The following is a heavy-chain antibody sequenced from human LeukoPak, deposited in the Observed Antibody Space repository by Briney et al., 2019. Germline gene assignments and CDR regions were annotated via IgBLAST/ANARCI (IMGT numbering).Heavy chain of an antibody. J-gene: IGHJ4*02. CDR3: SKASGFDYRGHFDY. CDR1: GFTFSSYA. Sequence: GGSLRLSCAASGFTFSSYAMTWVRQAPGKGLERVSGISGSGGSTYYADSVKGRFTISRDNSKNTLYLQMNSLRAEDTAVYYCSKASGFDYRGHFDYWGQGTLVTVSS. V-gene: IGHV3-23*01. CDR2: ISGSGGST. D-gene: IGHD4-23*01.